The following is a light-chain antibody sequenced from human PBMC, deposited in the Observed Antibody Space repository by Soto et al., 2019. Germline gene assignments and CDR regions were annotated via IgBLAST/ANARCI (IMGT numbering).Light chain of an antibody. CDR2: DAS. J-gene: IGKJ2*01. CDR1: QSVSSY. CDR3: QQRSNWYT. Sequence: EIVLTQSPATLSLSPGERATLSGKASQSVSSYLAWYQQKPGQAPRLLIYDASNRATGIPARFTGSWSGTDFALTISSLEPEDFAVYYCQQRSNWYTFGQGTKVDIK. V-gene: IGKV3-11*01.